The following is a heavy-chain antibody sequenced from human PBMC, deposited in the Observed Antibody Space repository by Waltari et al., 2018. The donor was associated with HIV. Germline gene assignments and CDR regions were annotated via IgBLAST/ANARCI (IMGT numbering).Heavy chain of an antibody. D-gene: IGHD4-17*01. CDR3: AREDYGDRFFDS. V-gene: IGHV3-21*01. Sequence: EVQLVESGGGLVKPGGSLRLSCAAPGFTFSSYTMTWVRQAPGKGLEWVSSISSSSFIYYADSVRGRFTISRDNAKNSLFLQMNSLGVEDTAVYYCAREDYGDRFFDSWGQGTLVTVSS. CDR1: GFTFSSYT. CDR2: ISSSSFI. J-gene: IGHJ4*02.